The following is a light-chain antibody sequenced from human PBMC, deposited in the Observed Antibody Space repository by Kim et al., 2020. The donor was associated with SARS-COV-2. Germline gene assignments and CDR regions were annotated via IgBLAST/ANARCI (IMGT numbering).Light chain of an antibody. CDR1: QSVSSN. CDR3: QQYNDWPPIT. Sequence: SPGERVPLSCRASQSVSSNLAWYQQKSGQPPRLLISGASTRATGIPARFSGRGSGTEFTLTISSLQSEDFAVYYCQQYNDWPPITFGQGTRLEIK. V-gene: IGKV3-15*01. CDR2: GAS. J-gene: IGKJ5*01.